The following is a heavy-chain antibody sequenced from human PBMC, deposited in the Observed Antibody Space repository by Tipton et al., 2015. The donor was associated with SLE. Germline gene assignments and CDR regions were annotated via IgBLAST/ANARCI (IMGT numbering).Heavy chain of an antibody. Sequence: LRLSCAVSGFSISGTYYWGWIRQSAGKGLEWIGNIYPSGTTYYNPSLESRVTISVDTSENQFSLELTSVSVADTAVYYCARGNGYWDYWGKGALVTVSS. J-gene: IGHJ4*02. CDR1: GFSISGTYY. CDR2: IYPSGTT. D-gene: IGHD3-3*01. V-gene: IGHV4-38-2*01. CDR3: ARGNGYWDY.